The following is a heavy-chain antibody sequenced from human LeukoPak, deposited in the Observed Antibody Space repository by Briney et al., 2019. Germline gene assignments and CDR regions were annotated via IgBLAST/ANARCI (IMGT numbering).Heavy chain of an antibody. V-gene: IGHV3-30*04. J-gene: IGHJ4*02. D-gene: IGHD2-2*01. CDR2: ISYDGSNK. Sequence: GGSLRLSCAASGFTFSSYAMHWVRQAPGKGLEWVAVISYDGSNKYYADSVKGRFTISRDNSKNTLYLQMSSLRAEDTAVYYCARDSTVSVPSLDYWGQGTLVTVSS. CDR1: GFTFSSYA. CDR3: ARDSTVSVPSLDY.